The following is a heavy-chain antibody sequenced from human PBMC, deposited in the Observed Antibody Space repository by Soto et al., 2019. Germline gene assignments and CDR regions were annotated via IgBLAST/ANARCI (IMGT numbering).Heavy chain of an antibody. V-gene: IGHV1-69*13. Sequence: SVKVSCKAAGGTFSIYAISWVRQAPGQGLEWMGGIIPIFGTANYAQKFQGRVTITADESTSTAYMELSSLRSEDTAVYYCARDGGSSSWYRSWFDPWGQGALVTVSS. J-gene: IGHJ5*02. CDR2: IIPIFGTA. D-gene: IGHD6-13*01. CDR1: GGTFSIYA. CDR3: ARDGGSSSWYRSWFDP.